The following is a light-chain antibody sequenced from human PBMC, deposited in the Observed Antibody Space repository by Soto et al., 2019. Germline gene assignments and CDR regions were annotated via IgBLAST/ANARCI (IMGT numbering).Light chain of an antibody. CDR1: SSDVGGYNS. V-gene: IGLV2-8*01. Sequence: QSALTQPPSASGSPGQSVTISCTGTSSDVGGYNSVSWYQQHPGKAPKLMIYEVSKRPSGVPDRFSGSKSGNTASLTVSGLQAEDEADYYCSSYAGGNNLGVFGGGTKLTVL. CDR3: SSYAGGNNLGV. CDR2: EVS. J-gene: IGLJ2*01.